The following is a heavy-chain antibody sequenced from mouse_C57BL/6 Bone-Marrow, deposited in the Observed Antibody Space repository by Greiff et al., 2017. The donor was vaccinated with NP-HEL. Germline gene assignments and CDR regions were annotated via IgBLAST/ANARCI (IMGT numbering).Heavy chain of an antibody. CDR3: ARGGIYYDYAWFAY. J-gene: IGHJ3*01. Sequence: LVESGAELVRPGTSVKVSCKASGYAFTNYLIEWVKQRPGQGLEWIGVINPGSGGTNYNEKFKGKATLTADKSSSTAYMQLSSLTSEDSAVYFCARGGIYYDYAWFAYWGQGTLVTVSA. CDR2: INPGSGGT. V-gene: IGHV1-54*01. CDR1: GYAFTNYL. D-gene: IGHD2-4*01.